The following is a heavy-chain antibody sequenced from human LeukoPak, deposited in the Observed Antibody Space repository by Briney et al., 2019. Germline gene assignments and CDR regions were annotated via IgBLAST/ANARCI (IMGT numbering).Heavy chain of an antibody. Sequence: GGSLRLSCAASGFTFSSYSMNWVRQAPGKGLEWVSSISSSSSYIYYADSVKGRFTISRDNAKNSLYLQMNSLRAEDTAVYYCARHLSSSWHTPTGYWGQGTLVTVSS. J-gene: IGHJ4*02. D-gene: IGHD6-13*01. CDR3: ARHLSSSWHTPTGY. CDR1: GFTFSSYS. V-gene: IGHV3-21*01. CDR2: ISSSSSYI.